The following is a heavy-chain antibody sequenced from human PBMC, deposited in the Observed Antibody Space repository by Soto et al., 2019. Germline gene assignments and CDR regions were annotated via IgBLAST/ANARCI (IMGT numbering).Heavy chain of an antibody. CDR3: ATANCGGDCYSDNWFDP. Sequence: QVQLVQSGAEVKKPGASVKVSCKASGYTFTSYGISWVRQAPGRGLEWMGWISAYNGNTNYAQKLQGRVTMTTDTSTSTAYMELRSLRSDDTAVYYCATANCGGDCYSDNWFDPWGQGTLVTVSS. D-gene: IGHD2-21*02. CDR2: ISAYNGNT. CDR1: GYTFTSYG. V-gene: IGHV1-18*04. J-gene: IGHJ5*02.